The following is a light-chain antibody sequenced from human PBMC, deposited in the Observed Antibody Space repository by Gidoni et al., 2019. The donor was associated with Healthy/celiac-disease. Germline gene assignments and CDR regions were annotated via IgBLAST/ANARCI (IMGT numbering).Light chain of an antibody. CDR2: SNN. CDR1: SSNIGSNT. J-gene: IGLJ2*01. CDR3: AAWDDSLNGPYVV. Sequence: QSVLNQPPSASGTPGQRVTISCSGSSSNIGSNTVNWYQKLPGTAPKRLIYSNNQRPSGVHDRFSGSKSGTSSSLAISGLQSEDEADYYCAAWDDSLNGPYVVFCGGTKLTVL. V-gene: IGLV1-44*01.